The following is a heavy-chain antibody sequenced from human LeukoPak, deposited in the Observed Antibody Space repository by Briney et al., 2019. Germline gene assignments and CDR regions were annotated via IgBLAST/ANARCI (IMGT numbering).Heavy chain of an antibody. CDR3: ARDQKGRTYYDILTGYYHLYYYGMDV. V-gene: IGHV1-46*01. J-gene: IGHJ6*02. CDR1: GYTFTSYY. D-gene: IGHD3-9*01. Sequence: ASVKVSCKASGYTFTSYYMHWVRQAPGQGLEWMGIINPSGGSTSYAQKFQGRVTMTRDTSTSTVYMELSILRSEDTAVYYCARDQKGRTYYDILTGYYHLYYYGMDVWGQGTTVTVSS. CDR2: INPSGGST.